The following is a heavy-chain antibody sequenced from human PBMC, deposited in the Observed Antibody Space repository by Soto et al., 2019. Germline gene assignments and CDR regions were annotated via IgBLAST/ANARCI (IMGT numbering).Heavy chain of an antibody. CDR3: AKDPSSGWSPGYGMDV. CDR1: GFTFSNYD. Sequence: GGSLRLSCAASGFTFSNYDMSWVRQAPGKGLEWVSSISGGGFNTYYADSVKGRFTISRDESKNTLHLQMNSLSNDDTAVYYCAKDPSSGWSPGYGMDVWGQGTTVTVSS. D-gene: IGHD6-19*01. CDR2: ISGGGFNT. J-gene: IGHJ6*02. V-gene: IGHV3-23*01.